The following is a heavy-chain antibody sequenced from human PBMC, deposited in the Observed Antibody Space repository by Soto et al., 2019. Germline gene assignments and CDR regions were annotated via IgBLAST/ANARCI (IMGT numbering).Heavy chain of an antibody. D-gene: IGHD3-10*01. CDR2: IFYNGSP. CDR3: ARHEPPGITIRPNHYYGLDV. CDR1: GGSISSPNYY. V-gene: IGHV4-39*01. Sequence: QLQESGPGLVKPSETLSLTCTVSGGSISSPNYYWGWIRQSPGTGLEWLGSIFYNGSPYYKPPLTSRVAISIDTSKNQFSLRLTSVTAADTATYFCARHEPPGITIRPNHYYGLDVWGRGTTVSVSS. J-gene: IGHJ6*02.